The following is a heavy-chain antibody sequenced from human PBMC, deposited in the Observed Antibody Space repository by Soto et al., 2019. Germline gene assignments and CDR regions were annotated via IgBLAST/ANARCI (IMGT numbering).Heavy chain of an antibody. CDR2: TYYGGST. V-gene: IGHV4-59*01. CDR3: ARGGWSLDF. CDR1: GGSMSSFY. D-gene: IGHD6-19*01. Sequence: QVQLQESGPGLVKPSETLSLTCSISGGSMSSFYWSWIRQPPGKGLEWIGYTYYGGSTNYNPSLNSRVSISVETSKNQFSLKLSSVTAADTAVYYCARGGWSLDFWGQGILVTVSS. J-gene: IGHJ4*02.